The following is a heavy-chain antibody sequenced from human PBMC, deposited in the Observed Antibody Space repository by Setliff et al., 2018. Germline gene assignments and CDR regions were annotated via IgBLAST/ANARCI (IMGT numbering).Heavy chain of an antibody. CDR1: GGTFSDYH. D-gene: IGHD6-19*01. CDR3: ARATSGWYSAYYYYMDV. V-gene: IGHV4-34*01. CDR2: INHRGST. J-gene: IGHJ6*03. Sequence: SETLSLTCAAYGGTFSDYHWTWIRQSPEKGLEWIGEINHRGSTNYNPSLKSRATISIDTSRDQFSLNLTSVTAADTAVYYCARATSGWYSAYYYYMDVWGKGTTVTVSS.